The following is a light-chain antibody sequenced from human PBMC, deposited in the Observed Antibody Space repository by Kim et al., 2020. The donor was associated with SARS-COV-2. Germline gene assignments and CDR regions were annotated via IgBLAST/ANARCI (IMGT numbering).Light chain of an antibody. CDR1: QSVSSY. CDR2: DAS. V-gene: IGKV3-11*01. J-gene: IGKJ4*01. Sequence: ENVLTQSPATLSLSPGERATLSCRASQSVSSYLAWYQQKPGQAPRLLIYDASNRATGIPARFSGSGSGTDFTLTSSSLEPEDFAVYYCQQRSNWQELTFGGGTKVDIK. CDR3: QQRSNWQELT.